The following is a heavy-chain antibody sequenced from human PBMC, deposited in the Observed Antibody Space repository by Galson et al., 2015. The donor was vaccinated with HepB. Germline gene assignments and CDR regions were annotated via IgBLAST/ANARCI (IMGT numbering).Heavy chain of an antibody. J-gene: IGHJ6*03. D-gene: IGHD2-2*01. CDR1: GFTFSSYW. CDR2: IKQDGSEK. Sequence: SLRLSCAASGFTFSSYWMSWVRQAPGKGLEWVANIKQDGSEKYYVDSVKGRFTISRDNAKNSLYLQMNSLRAEDTAVYYCARGEGVVPAALNYYYYYYMDVWGKGTTVTVSS. V-gene: IGHV3-7*01. CDR3: ARGEGVVPAALNYYYYYYMDV.